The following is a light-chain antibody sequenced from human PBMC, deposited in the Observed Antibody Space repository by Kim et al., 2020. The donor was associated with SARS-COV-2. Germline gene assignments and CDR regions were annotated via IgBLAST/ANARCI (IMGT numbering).Light chain of an antibody. CDR3: QQYGTSLRT. Sequence: EIVLTQSPGTLSLSPGERATLSCRASQGVTSSYLAWYQQKPGQPPRLLIYGASNRATGIPDRFSGSGSGTDFTLTISRLESEDLAVYYCQQYGTSLRTFGQGTKVDIK. CDR2: GAS. CDR1: QGVTSSY. J-gene: IGKJ1*01. V-gene: IGKV3-20*01.